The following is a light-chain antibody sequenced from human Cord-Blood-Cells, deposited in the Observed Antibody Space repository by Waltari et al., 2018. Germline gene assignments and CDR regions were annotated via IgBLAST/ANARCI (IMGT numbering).Light chain of an antibody. V-gene: IGLV7-43*01. CDR2: STR. CDR3: LLYYGGARV. J-gene: IGLJ3*02. CDR1: TGAVNSGYY. Sequence: QTVVTQEPSLTVSPGGTVTLTCASSTGAVNSGYYPNWFQQKPGQAPMALINSTRNKQPWTPARFAFALLGGNAALTLSGVQPEDEAEYYCLLYYGGARVFGGGTKLTVL.